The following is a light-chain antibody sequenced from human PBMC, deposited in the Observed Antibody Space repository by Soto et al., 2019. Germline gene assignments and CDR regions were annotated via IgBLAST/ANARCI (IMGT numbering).Light chain of an antibody. V-gene: IGLV2-23*02. CDR3: CSYAGSSTWV. CDR1: SNDVGIYNF. Sequence: QSALTQPASVSGSPGQSITISCTGTSNDVGIYNFVSWYQHHPGKAPKVIISEVNKRASGVSSRFSGSKSGNTASLTISGLQAEDEADYYCCSYAGSSTWVFGGGTKLTVL. CDR2: EVN. J-gene: IGLJ3*02.